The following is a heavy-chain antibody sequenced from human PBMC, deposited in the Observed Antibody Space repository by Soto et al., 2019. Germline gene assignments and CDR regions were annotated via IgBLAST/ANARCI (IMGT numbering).Heavy chain of an antibody. CDR2: IYYSLTT. V-gene: IGHV4-61*01. CDR1: GGSVSSGSNY. Sequence: ASETLWLTWTVSGGSVSSGSNYWSWIRQPPGKGRQWIRFIYYSLTTTYSPSLKRRISLSFLSSKNHFSLKLSSLCAADTAVYSCAIQGIVGATLYYYRMDFWGQGTTVTVSS. CDR3: AIQGIVGATLYYYRMDF. D-gene: IGHD1-26*01. J-gene: IGHJ6*02.